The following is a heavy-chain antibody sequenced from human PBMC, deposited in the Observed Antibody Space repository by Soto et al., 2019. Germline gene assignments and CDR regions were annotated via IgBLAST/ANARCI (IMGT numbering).Heavy chain of an antibody. CDR3: AGDAGTNLRLGLSYGMDV. V-gene: IGHV1-69*02. Sequence: QVQLVQSGAEVKKPGSSVKVSCKASGGTFSSYTISWVRQAPGQGLEWIGGIIPILGIANYAQKFQGRVTITADNSTSTAYMELSSLRAEDTAVYYCAGDAGTNLRLGLSYGMDVWGQGTTVTVSS. CDR1: GGTFSSYT. CDR2: IIPILGIA. J-gene: IGHJ6*02. D-gene: IGHD1-1*01.